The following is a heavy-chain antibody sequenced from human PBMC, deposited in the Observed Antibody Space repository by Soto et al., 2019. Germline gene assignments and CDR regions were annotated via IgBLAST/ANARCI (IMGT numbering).Heavy chain of an antibody. CDR3: ASPPPPLIIWFGP. CDR1: GGTFSSYA. J-gene: IGHJ5*02. Sequence: SVKVSCKASGGTFSSYAISWVRQAPGQGLEWMGGIIPIFGTANYAQKFQGRVTITADKSTSTAYMELSSLRSEDTAVYYCASPPPPLIIWFGPWVEGTLVTFSS. D-gene: IGHD3-10*01. CDR2: IIPIFGTA. V-gene: IGHV1-69*06.